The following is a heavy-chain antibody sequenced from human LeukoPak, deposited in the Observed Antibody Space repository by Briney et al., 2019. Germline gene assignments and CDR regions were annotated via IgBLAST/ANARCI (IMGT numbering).Heavy chain of an antibody. Sequence: SSQTLSLTCTVSGGSISSGSYYWSWIRQPAGKGLEWIGRIYTSGSTNYNPSLKSRVTISVDTSKNQFSLKLSSVTPADTAVYYCARAPYYYDSSGPWDHYYYMDVWGKGTTVTVFS. D-gene: IGHD3-22*01. CDR1: GGSISSGSYY. V-gene: IGHV4-61*02. CDR3: ARAPYYYDSSGPWDHYYYMDV. CDR2: IYTSGST. J-gene: IGHJ6*03.